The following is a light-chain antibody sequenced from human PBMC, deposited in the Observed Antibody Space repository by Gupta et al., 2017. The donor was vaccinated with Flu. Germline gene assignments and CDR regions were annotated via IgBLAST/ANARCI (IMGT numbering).Light chain of an antibody. V-gene: IGKV3-11*01. CDR1: HFVSTL. Sequence: VLTQSPGTLSLSVGETATLPCRASHFVSTLFSWYQQKPGPPPKLLISDTFKRPPGVPARFSGSRSGTDVTLTISRLEPEDFATEYCQQRNDWPLTFGGGTKVEV. J-gene: IGKJ4*01. CDR2: DTF. CDR3: QQRNDWPLT.